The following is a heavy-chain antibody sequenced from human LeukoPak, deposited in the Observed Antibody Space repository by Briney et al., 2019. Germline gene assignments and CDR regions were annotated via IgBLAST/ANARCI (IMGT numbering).Heavy chain of an antibody. V-gene: IGHV3-64D*06. Sequence: GRSLRLSCAASGFTFSSYGMQWVRQAPGKGLEYVSAISSNGGSTYYADSVKGRFTISRDNSKNTLYLQMSSLRAEDTAVYYCVKGDRVVGPFLMITFGGAKYYFDYWGQGTLVTVSS. CDR2: ISSNGGST. D-gene: IGHD3-16*01. CDR1: GFTFSSYG. J-gene: IGHJ4*02. CDR3: VKGDRVVGPFLMITFGGAKYYFDY.